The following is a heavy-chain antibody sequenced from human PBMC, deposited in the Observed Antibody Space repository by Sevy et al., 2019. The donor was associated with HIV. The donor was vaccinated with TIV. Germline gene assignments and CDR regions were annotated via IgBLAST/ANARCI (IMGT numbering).Heavy chain of an antibody. Sequence: ASVKVSCKASGYTXTTYRITWVRQAPGQGLEWMGWVSPHNGDTDYAQKFQGRVTMITDTSTSTAFMELRSLRSDDTALYYCARSYCSGGRCXSXAXXXXGTLVTVSS. CDR1: GYTXTTYR. CDR2: VSPHNGDT. V-gene: IGHV1-18*01. J-gene: IGHJ4*02. D-gene: IGHD2-15*01. CDR3: ARSYCSGGRCXSXAX.